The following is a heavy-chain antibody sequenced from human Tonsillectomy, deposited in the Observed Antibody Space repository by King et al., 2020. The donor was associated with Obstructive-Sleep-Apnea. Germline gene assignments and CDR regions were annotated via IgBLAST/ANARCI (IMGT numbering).Heavy chain of an antibody. D-gene: IGHD2-2*01. J-gene: IGHJ6*02. V-gene: IGHV3-7*01. Sequence: QLVQSGGGLVQPGGSLRLSCAASGFTFSIYWMSWVRQAPGKGLEWVANIRQDASETYYVDSVKGRFTISRDNAYNSLYLQMSSLRPEDTAVYYCARCSRTSCYYYGMDVWGQGTTVTVSS. CDR2: IRQDASET. CDR3: ARCSRTSCYYYGMDV. CDR1: GFTFSIYW.